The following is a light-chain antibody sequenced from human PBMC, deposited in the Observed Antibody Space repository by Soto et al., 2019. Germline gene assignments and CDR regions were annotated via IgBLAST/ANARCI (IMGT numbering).Light chain of an antibody. V-gene: IGKV3-20*01. CDR3: QQYDTASTT. Sequence: EIVLTQSPDTLSLSPGERATLSCRASQTVRNNYVTWYQQKPGQAPRLLISVASSLATGIPDRFSASGSGTDFTLTISRVEAEDFAVYYCQQYDTASTTFGQGTKLETK. CDR2: VAS. J-gene: IGKJ2*01. CDR1: QTVRNNY.